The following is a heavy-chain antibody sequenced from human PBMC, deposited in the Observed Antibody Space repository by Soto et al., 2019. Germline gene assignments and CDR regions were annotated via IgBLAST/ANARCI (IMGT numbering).Heavy chain of an antibody. J-gene: IGHJ6*02. CDR2: IIDSGGST. CDR1: GFTVNSNY. Sequence: GGSLRLSCAASGFTVNSNYMHWVRQAPGKGLEWVSDIIDSGGSTYYADSVKGRFTISRDNSKSTLYLQMNSLRAEDTAVYYCGKGRSYYYYYGVEVWGQGTTVTVSS. D-gene: IGHD1-26*01. CDR3: GKGRSYYYYYGVEV. V-gene: IGHV3-23*01.